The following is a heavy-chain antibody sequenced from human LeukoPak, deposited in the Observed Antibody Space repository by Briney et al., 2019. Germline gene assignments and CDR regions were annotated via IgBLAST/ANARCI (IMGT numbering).Heavy chain of an antibody. J-gene: IGHJ4*02. V-gene: IGHV4-61*02. CDR2: IYTSGST. CDR1: GGSISSGSYY. D-gene: IGHD2-2*01. CDR3: ARGEVVPAAHFDY. Sequence: SETLSLTCTVSGGSISSGSYYWSWIRQPAGKGLEWIGRIYTSGSTNYNPSLKSRGTISVDTSNNQFSLKLSSVTAADTAVYYCARGEVVPAAHFDYWGQGTLVTVSS.